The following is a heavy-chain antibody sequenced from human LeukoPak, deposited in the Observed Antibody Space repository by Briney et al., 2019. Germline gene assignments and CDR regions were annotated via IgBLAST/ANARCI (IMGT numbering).Heavy chain of an antibody. CDR3: PRQIPARWELPSSYFVY. CDR1: GFTVSSNY. V-gene: IGHV3-53*01. Sequence: PGGSLRLSCAASGFTVSSNYMSWVRKAPGKGLEWVSVTFGGGSTYYADSVKGRFTISRDNSKNTLYLQMNRLRAEDTAVYYCPRQIPARWELPSSYFVYWGQGTLVTVSS. J-gene: IGHJ4*02. D-gene: IGHD1-26*01. CDR2: TFGGGST.